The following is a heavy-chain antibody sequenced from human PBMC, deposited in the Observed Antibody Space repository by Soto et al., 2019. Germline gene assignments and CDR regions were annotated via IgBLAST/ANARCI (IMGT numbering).Heavy chain of an antibody. CDR1: GFTFSSYA. V-gene: IGHV3-23*01. J-gene: IGHJ5*02. Sequence: EVQLLESGGGLVQPGGSLSLSCAASGFTFSSYAMSWVRQAPGKGLEWVSAISGSGGSTYYADSVKGRFTISRDNSKNTLYLQMNSLRAEDTAVYYCAKDRGIAVAANWFDPWGQGTLVTVSS. CDR3: AKDRGIAVAANWFDP. D-gene: IGHD6-19*01. CDR2: ISGSGGST.